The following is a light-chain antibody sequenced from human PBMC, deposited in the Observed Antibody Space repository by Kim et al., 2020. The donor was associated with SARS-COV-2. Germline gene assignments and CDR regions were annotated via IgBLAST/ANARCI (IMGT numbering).Light chain of an antibody. CDR2: LNSDGSH. CDR3: QTWGTGLV. CDR1: SGHSSYA. V-gene: IGLV4-69*01. Sequence: PVLTQSPSASASLGASVKLTCTLSSGHSSYAIAWHQQQPEKGPRYLMKLNSDGSHNKGDGIPDRFSGSSSGAEHYLTISSLQSEDEADYYCQTWGTGLVFGGGTQLTVL. J-gene: IGLJ3*02.